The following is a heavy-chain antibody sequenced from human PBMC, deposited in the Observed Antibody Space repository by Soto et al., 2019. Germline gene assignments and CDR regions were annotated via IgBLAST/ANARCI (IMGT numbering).Heavy chain of an antibody. J-gene: IGHJ4*02. CDR1: GFTFSDYA. CDR2: IWHDGKNK. D-gene: IGHD6-13*01. V-gene: IGHV3-33*06. CDR3: AKDQGSSWYEIDY. Sequence: GGSLRLSCAASGFTFSDYAMHWVRQAPGKGLEWVAVIWHDGKNKYYADSAKGRFTISRDNSKNTLYLQMNSLRAEDTAVYYCAKDQGSSWYEIDYWGQGTLVTVSS.